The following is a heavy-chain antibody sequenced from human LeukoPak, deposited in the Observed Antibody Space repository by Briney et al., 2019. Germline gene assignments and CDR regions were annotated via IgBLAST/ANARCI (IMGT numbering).Heavy chain of an antibody. CDR2: INPNSGVT. V-gene: IGHV1-2*02. CDR1: GYTFTGYY. CDR3: ARAHMTTVTLGDY. Sequence: ASVKVSCKACGYTFTGYYIHWVRQAPGQGLEWMAWINPNSGVTNYAQNFQGRVTMTRDTSISTAYMELSSLRSDDTAVYYCARAHMTTVTLGDYWGQGTLVTVSS. D-gene: IGHD4-11*01. J-gene: IGHJ4*02.